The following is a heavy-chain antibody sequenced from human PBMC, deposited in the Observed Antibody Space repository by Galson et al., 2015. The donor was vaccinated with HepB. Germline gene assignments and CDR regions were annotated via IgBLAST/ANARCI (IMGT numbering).Heavy chain of an antibody. CDR3: ATTKFGSDAYWTFDI. CDR2: ISTNGVTI. V-gene: IGHV3-48*04. D-gene: IGHD3-16*01. J-gene: IGHJ3*02. Sequence: SLRLSCAASDSTFSSYTMNWVRQTPGKGPQWVSYISTNGVTIHYADSVKGRFTIPRDNAKNTMWLQMNSLRAEDTAVYYCATTKFGSDAYWTFDIWGQGTLVTVSS. CDR1: DSTFSSYT.